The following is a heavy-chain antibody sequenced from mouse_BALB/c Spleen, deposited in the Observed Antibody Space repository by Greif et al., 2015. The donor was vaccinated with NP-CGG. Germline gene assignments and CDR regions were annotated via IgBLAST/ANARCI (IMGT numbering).Heavy chain of an antibody. J-gene: IGHJ2*01. CDR3: PRCRYVSSYEYFDY. CDR2: IYPGNVNT. D-gene: IGHD1-1*01. CDR1: GYTFTSYY. Sequence: QVQLKDSGPELVKPGASVRISCKASGYTFTSYYIHWVKQRPGQGLEWIGWIYPGNVNTKYNEKFKGKATLTADKSSSTSYAPLSSLTSEDSSVYFCPRCRYVSSYEYFDYCLQGITLSVSS. V-gene: IGHV1S56*01.